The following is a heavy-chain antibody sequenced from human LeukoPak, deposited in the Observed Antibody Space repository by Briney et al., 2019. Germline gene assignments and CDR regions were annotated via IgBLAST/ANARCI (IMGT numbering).Heavy chain of an antibody. D-gene: IGHD1-26*01. V-gene: IGHV4-59*02. Sequence: SETLSLTCTVSGGSVSSYYWSWIRQPPGKGLDWTAYIYYSGSTNYNPSLKSRVTISVDTSKNQLSLKLNSVTAADTAVYYCARGGSIVGTTPHDTFDIWGQGTMVTVSS. CDR1: GGSVSSYY. CDR3: ARGGSIVGTTPHDTFDI. CDR2: IYYSGST. J-gene: IGHJ3*02.